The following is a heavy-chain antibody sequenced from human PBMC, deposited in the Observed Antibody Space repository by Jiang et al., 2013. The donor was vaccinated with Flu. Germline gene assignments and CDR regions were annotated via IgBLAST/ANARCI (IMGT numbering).Heavy chain of an antibody. J-gene: IGHJ4*02. CDR2: INHSGST. Sequence: LLKPSETLSLTCAVYGGSFSGYYWSWIRQPPGKGLEWIGEINHSGSTNYNPSLKSRVTISVDTSKNQFSLKLSSVTAADTAVYYCAREGETGYCSSTSCYYYWGQGTLVTVSS. CDR1: GGSFSGYY. D-gene: IGHD2-2*01. CDR3: AREGETGYCSSTSCYYY. V-gene: IGHV4-34*01.